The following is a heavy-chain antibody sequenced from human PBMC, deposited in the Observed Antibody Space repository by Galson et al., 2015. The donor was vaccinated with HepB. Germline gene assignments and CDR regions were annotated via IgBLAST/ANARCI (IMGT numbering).Heavy chain of an antibody. CDR3: ARDRDYRFDY. CDR1: GYTFTTNG. V-gene: IGHV1-18*04. D-gene: IGHD4/OR15-4a*01. J-gene: IGHJ4*02. Sequence: KVSCKASGYTFTTNGISWVRQAPGQGLEWMGWISANSGNTKYAQNLQGRVTLTRDRSTSTAYLDLRSLRSDDTAAYYCARDRDYRFDYWGQGTLVTVSS. CDR2: ISANSGNT.